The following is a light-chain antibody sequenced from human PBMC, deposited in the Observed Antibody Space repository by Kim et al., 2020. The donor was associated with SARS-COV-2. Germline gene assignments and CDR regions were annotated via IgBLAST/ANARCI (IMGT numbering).Light chain of an antibody. CDR1: QSVSSN. CDR3: QQYNNWPPAT. J-gene: IGKJ3*01. CDR2: GAS. Sequence: SPGERATLSCRASQSVSSNLAWYQQKPGQAPRRLIYGASARATGSPARFSGSGSGTEFTLTISSRQSEDVAVYYCQQYNNWPPATFGPGTKVDIK. V-gene: IGKV3-15*01.